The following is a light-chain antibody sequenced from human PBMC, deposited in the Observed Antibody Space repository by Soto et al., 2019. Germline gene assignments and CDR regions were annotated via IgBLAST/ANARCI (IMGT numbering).Light chain of an antibody. CDR1: QSVSSN. J-gene: IGKJ2*01. CDR3: QQYGSSPYT. V-gene: IGKV3-20*01. CDR2: GAF. Sequence: EILVTQSPVTLSVSPGERATLSCRASQSVSSNLAWYQQKPGQAPSLLIYGAFTRATGIPARFSGSGSGTDFTLTISRLEPEDFAVYYCQQYGSSPYTFGQGTKVDIK.